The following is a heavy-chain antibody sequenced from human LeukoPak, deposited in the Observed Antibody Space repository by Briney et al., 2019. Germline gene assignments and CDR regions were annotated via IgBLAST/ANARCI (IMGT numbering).Heavy chain of an antibody. CDR1: GGTISSYY. Sequence: SETLSLTCAVSGGTISSYYWSWIRQPPGKGLECIGYIYYSVSTNYNPSLKSRVTISVDTSKIQFSLKLSSVTAADTAVYYCARLRGNYFPDYWGQGTLVTVSS. J-gene: IGHJ4*02. CDR3: ARLRGNYFPDY. CDR2: IYYSVST. D-gene: IGHD4-11*01. V-gene: IGHV4-59*01.